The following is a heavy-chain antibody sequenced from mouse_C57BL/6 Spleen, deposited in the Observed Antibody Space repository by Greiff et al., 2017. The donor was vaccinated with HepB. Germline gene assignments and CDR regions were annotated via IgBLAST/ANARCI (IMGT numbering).Heavy chain of an antibody. V-gene: IGHV1-69*01. CDR2: IDPSDSYT. D-gene: IGHD2-4*01. J-gene: IGHJ3*01. CDR3: ARSYDYGFAY. CDR1: GYTFASYW. Sequence: QVQLQQPGAELVMPGASVKLSCKASGYTFASYWMHWVKQRPGQGLEWIGEIDPSDSYTNYNQKFKGKSTLTVDKSSSTAYMQLSSLTSEDSAVYYCARSYDYGFAYWGQGTLVTVSA.